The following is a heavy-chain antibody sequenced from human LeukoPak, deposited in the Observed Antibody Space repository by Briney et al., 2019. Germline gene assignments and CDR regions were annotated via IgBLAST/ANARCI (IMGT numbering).Heavy chain of an antibody. CDR3: AGGGPYSGSYYPFDY. D-gene: IGHD1-26*01. CDR1: GGSLSSYY. V-gene: IGHV4-4*07. CDR2: IYTSGST. J-gene: IGHJ4*02. Sequence: PSETLSLTCSVSGGSLSSYYWSWIRQPAGKGLEWIGRIYTSGSTNYNPSLRSRVTMSVDTSKNQFSLKLSSVTAADTALYYCAGGGPYSGSYYPFDYWGQGILVTVSS.